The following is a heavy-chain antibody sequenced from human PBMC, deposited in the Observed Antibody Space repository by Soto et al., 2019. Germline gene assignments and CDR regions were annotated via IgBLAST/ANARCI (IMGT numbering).Heavy chain of an antibody. J-gene: IGHJ6*03. CDR1: GFTFSSDA. D-gene: IGHD6-6*01. V-gene: IGHV3-64*01. CDR2: ISSNGIGT. Sequence: EVQLVESGGGLAQPGGSLRLSCAASGFTFSSDAMDWVRQAPGQGLEYVSGISSNGIGTYYASSVKGRFTISRDNSRDTVYLQMDSLRPEDMAVYYCARRARADYYSMDVWGKGTTVTVS. CDR3: ARRARADYYSMDV.